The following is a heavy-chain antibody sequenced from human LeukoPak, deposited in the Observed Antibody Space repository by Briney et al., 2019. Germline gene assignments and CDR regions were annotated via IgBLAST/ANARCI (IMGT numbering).Heavy chain of an antibody. CDR2: IKQDGSEK. J-gene: IGHJ4*02. V-gene: IGHV3-7*01. Sequence: GGSLRLSCAASGFTFSSYWMSWVRQAPGKGLGWVANIKQDGSEKYYVDSVKGRFTISRDNAKNSLYLQMNSLRAEDTAVYYCARDRGIAVAGLATDFDYWGQGTLVTVSS. CDR1: GFTFSSYW. CDR3: ARDRGIAVAGLATDFDY. D-gene: IGHD6-19*01.